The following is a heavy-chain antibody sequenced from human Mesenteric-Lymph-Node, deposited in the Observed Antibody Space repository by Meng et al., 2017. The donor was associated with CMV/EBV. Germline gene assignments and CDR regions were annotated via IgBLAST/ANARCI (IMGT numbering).Heavy chain of an antibody. Sequence: ICCAGSGCSCSNYARWRGHQARGKGVGWVRGNNSDSSSKYYADKGKGRISIDRDNYKNTVYLKMKSLGDEDTDLCYSKRKISGAFEYWGQGTLVTVSS. J-gene: IGHJ4*02. V-gene: IGHV3-23*03. CDR3: KRKISGAFEY. CDR2: NNSDSSSK. CDR1: GCSCSNYA. D-gene: IGHD3-10*01.